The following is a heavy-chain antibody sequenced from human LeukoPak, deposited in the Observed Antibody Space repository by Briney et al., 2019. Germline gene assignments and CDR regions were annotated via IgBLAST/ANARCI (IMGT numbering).Heavy chain of an antibody. V-gene: IGHV3-74*01. CDR2: INSDGSST. CDR1: GFTFSSHW. CDR3: ARDWGMGSIDY. D-gene: IGHD2-8*01. Sequence: PGGSLRLSCAASGFTFSSHWMHWVRQAPGKGLVWVSRINSDGSSTSYADSVKGRFTISRDNAKNTLYLQMNSLRAEDTAVYYCARDWGMGSIDYWGQGTLVTVSS. J-gene: IGHJ4*02.